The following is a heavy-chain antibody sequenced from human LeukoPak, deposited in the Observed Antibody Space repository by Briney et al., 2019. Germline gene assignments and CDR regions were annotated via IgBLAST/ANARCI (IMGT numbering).Heavy chain of an antibody. D-gene: IGHD3-3*01. CDR2: IWYDGSNK. V-gene: IGHV3-33*01. J-gene: IGHJ5*02. CDR1: GFTFSSYC. Sequence: GRSLRLSCAASGFTFSSYCMHWVRQAPGKGLEWVAVIWYDGSNKYYADSVKGRFTISRDNSKNTVYLQMNSLRAEDTAVYYCARDLKNDFWMNWCDPWGQGTLVTVSS. CDR3: ARDLKNDFWMNWCDP.